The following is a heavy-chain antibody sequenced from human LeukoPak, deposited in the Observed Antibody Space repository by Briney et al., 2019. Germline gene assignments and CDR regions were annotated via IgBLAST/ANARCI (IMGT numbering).Heavy chain of an antibody. CDR2: INHSGST. J-gene: IGHJ4*02. Sequence: SETLSLTCAVYGGSFSGYYWSWIRQPPGKGLEWIGEINHSGSTNYNPSLKSRVTISVDTSKNQSSLKLSSVTAADTAVYYCARGYYYGSGSYYNFFGYWGQGTLVTVSS. D-gene: IGHD3-10*01. CDR1: GGSFSGYY. V-gene: IGHV4-34*01. CDR3: ARGYYYGSGSYYNFFGY.